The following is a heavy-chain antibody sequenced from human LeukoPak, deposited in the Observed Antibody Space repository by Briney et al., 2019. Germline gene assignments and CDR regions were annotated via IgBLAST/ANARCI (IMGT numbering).Heavy chain of an antibody. D-gene: IGHD2-2*01. CDR3: ARGRYCSSTSCYHNWFDP. V-gene: IGHV4-59*12. CDR2: IYYSGST. Sequence: SETLSLTCTVSGGSLINYYWSWIRQPPGKGLEWIGYIYYSGSTNYNPSLKSRVTISVDASKNQFSLKLSSVTAADTAVYYCARGRYCSSTSCYHNWFDPWGQGTLVTVSS. CDR1: GGSLINYY. J-gene: IGHJ5*02.